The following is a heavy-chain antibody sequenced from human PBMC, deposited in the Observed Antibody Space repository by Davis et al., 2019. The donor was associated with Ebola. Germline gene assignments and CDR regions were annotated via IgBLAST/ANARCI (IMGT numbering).Heavy chain of an antibody. J-gene: IGHJ6*02. CDR1: GFTFSSYA. CDR3: AKVHLELLRGMDV. D-gene: IGHD1-7*01. CDR2: ISGSGGST. Sequence: GESLKIPCAASGFTFSSYAMSWVRQAPGKGLEWVSAISGSGGSTYYADSVKGRFTISRDNSKNTLYLQMNSLRAEDTAVYYCAKVHLELLRGMDVWGQGTTVTVSS. V-gene: IGHV3-23*01.